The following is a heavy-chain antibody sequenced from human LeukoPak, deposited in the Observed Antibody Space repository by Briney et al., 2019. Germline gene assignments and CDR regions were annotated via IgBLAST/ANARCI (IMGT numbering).Heavy chain of an antibody. CDR3: ARRGGHGGSFEY. CDR1: GGSISSYY. D-gene: IGHD4-23*01. J-gene: IGHJ4*02. CDR2: IYYSGSGST. Sequence: KPSETLSLTCTVSGGSISSYYWSWIRQPPGKGLEWVGYIYYSGSGSTNYNPSLKSRVSISVDTSKNHFSLKLSSVTAADTAVYYCARRGGHGGSFEYWGQGTLVTVSS. V-gene: IGHV4-59*08.